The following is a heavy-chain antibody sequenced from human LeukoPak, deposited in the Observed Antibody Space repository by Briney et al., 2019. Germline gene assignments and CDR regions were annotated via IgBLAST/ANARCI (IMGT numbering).Heavy chain of an antibody. J-gene: IGHJ4*02. CDR2: IYSGGSS. CDR3: ARGGRSSGGCLYNFDY. V-gene: IGHV3-53*01. Sequence: GGSLRLSCAASGFTVSSNYMSWVRQAPGKGLEWVSVIYSGGSSYYADSVKGRFTLSRNNSKNTLYLQMNSLRAEDTAVYYCARGGRSSGGCLYNFDYWGQGTLVTVSS. CDR1: GFTVSSNY. D-gene: IGHD1-26*01.